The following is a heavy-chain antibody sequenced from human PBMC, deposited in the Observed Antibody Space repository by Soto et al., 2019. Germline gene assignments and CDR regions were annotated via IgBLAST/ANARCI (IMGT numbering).Heavy chain of an antibody. J-gene: IGHJ5*02. Sequence: PSETLSLTCTVSGASTRSTDYYWSWIRQAPGKGLEWIGYVYYTGSTYCNPSLMSRLTISVDTSKNQFSLKLTSVTAAETAVYYCVRTAREGAVAPHWFDRWGQGTQVTVSS. CDR1: GASTRSTDYY. CDR3: VRTAREGAVAPHWFDR. D-gene: IGHD2-21*02. CDR2: VYYTGST. V-gene: IGHV4-30-4*01.